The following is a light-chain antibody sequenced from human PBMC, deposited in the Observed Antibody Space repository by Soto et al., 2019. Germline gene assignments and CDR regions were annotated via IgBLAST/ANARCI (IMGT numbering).Light chain of an antibody. CDR2: AAS. V-gene: IGKV1D-12*01. CDR1: QDIAGY. CDR3: QQAYSFPIT. J-gene: IGKJ5*01. Sequence: GYRVTIPCRASQDIAGYLAWYQHKPGRAPELLIHAASSLQSGVPSRFSGSGSGTDFTLTINSLQPEDFATYYCQQAYSFPITFGQGTRLEI.